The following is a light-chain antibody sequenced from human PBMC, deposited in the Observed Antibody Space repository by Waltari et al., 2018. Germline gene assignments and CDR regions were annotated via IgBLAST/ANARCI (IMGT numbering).Light chain of an antibody. CDR2: DVT. CDR3: SSYAGSNIVI. J-gene: IGLJ2*01. V-gene: IGLV2-8*01. Sequence: WYQQCPGNAHKLMIYDVTKRHSGVPVRFSGSKSGNTASLTVSGLRAEDEVDYYCSSYAGSNIVIFGGGTKLTDL.